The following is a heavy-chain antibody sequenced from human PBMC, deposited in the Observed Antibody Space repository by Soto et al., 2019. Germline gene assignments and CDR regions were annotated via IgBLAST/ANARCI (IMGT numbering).Heavy chain of an antibody. D-gene: IGHD6-6*01. Sequence: EVQLVESGGGLVKPGGSLRLSCAASGFTFSSYSMNWVRQAPGKGLEWVSSISSSSSYIYYADSVKGRFTISRDNAKNSLYLQMNSLRAEDTAVYYCARDRKVAAREFGYWGQGTLVTVSS. CDR1: GFTFSSYS. J-gene: IGHJ4*02. CDR3: ARDRKVAAREFGY. CDR2: ISSSSSYI. V-gene: IGHV3-21*01.